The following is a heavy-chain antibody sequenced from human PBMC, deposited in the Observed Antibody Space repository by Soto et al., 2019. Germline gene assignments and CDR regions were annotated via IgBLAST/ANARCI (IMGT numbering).Heavy chain of an antibody. Sequence: PSETLSLTCTVSGGSISSGGYYWSWLRQPPGKGLEWIGSIYHGGSTYYNLSLNSRVTLSIDMTNNHVSLILNSVTAADTAVYYCARVGPWVPYYYDSSPYTFENWFDPWGQGTLVTVSS. CDR3: ARVGPWVPYYYDSSPYTFENWFDP. CDR1: GGSISSGGYY. J-gene: IGHJ5*02. V-gene: IGHV4-39*02. CDR2: IYHGGST. D-gene: IGHD3-22*01.